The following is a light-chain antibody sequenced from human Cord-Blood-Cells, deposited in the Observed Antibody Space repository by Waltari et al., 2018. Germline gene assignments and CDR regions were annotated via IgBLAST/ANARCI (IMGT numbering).Light chain of an antibody. CDR2: DVS. CDR3: CSYAGSYTV. Sequence: QSALTQPRSVSGSPGPSVTISCTGTRSDVGGYNYVSWYQQHPGKAPKLMIYDVSHRPSGVPDRFSGSKSGNTASLTISGLQAEDEADYYCCSYAGSYTVFGGGTKLTVL. V-gene: IGLV2-11*01. J-gene: IGLJ2*01. CDR1: RSDVGGYNY.